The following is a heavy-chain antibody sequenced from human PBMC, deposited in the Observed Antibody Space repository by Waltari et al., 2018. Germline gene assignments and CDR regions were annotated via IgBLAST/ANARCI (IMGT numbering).Heavy chain of an antibody. Sequence: EVQLVQSGAEVQKPGATVNISCKASGYTFIDYFMHWVQQAPGKGLEWVGRIDPEDGETVYAEKFQGRVTITADTSTDTSYLELSSLRSDDTAVYYCAPLPGGSGQTFDYWGQGTLLTVSS. J-gene: IGHJ4*02. V-gene: IGHV1-69-2*01. CDR2: IDPEDGET. CDR3: APLPGGSGQTFDY. D-gene: IGHD3-10*01. CDR1: GYTFIDYF.